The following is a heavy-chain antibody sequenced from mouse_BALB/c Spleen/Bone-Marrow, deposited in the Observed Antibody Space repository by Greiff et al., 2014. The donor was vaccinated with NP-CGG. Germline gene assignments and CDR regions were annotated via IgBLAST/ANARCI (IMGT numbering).Heavy chain of an antibody. Sequence: LQQPGSELVMPGASVKLSCKASGYTFTSYWMHWVKQRPGQGLEWIGNIYPGSGSTNYDEKFKSKATLTVDTSSSTAYMQLSSLTSEDSAVYYCTPRLRYWGQGTTLTVSS. V-gene: IGHV1S22*01. J-gene: IGHJ2*01. CDR1: GYTFTSYW. CDR2: IYPGSGST. CDR3: TPRLRY. D-gene: IGHD1-2*01.